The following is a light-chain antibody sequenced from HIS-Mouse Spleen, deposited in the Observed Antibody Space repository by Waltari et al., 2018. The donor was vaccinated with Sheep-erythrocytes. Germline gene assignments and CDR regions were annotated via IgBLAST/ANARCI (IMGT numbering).Light chain of an antibody. V-gene: IGLV2-23*01. Sequence: QSALTQPASVSGSPGQSITISCTRTSSDVGRYNLLSWYQQHPGKAPKLMIYEGSKRPSGVSNRFSGSKSGNTASLTISGLQAEDEADYYCCSYAGSSTPWVFGGGTKLTVL. CDR1: SSDVGRYNL. CDR3: CSYAGSSTPWV. J-gene: IGLJ3*02. CDR2: EGS.